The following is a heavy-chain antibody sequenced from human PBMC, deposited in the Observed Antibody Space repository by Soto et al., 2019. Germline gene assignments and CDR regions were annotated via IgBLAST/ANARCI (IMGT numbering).Heavy chain of an antibody. Sequence: EVQLVETGGGLIQPGGSLRLSCAASGFTVSSNYMSWVRQAPGKGLEWVSVIYSGGSTYYADSVKGRFTISRDNSKNTLYLQMNSLRAEDTAVYYCARFSGSYLRDYYYGMDFWGQGTTVTVSS. CDR2: IYSGGST. V-gene: IGHV3-53*02. CDR1: GFTVSSNY. D-gene: IGHD1-26*01. J-gene: IGHJ6*02. CDR3: ARFSGSYLRDYYYGMDF.